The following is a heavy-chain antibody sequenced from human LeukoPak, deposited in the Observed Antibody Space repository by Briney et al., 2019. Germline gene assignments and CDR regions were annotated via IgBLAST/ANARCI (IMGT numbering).Heavy chain of an antibody. CDR1: GFTFSDYY. CDR3: ARDSGGDYFDY. CDR2: ISSSSSYT. D-gene: IGHD2-21*01. Sequence: GGSLRLSCAAPGFTFSDYYMSWIRQAPGKGLEWVSYISSSSSYTNYADSVKGRFTISRDNAKNSLYLQMNSLRAEDTAVYYCARDSGGDYFDYWGQGTLVTVPS. J-gene: IGHJ4*02. V-gene: IGHV3-11*05.